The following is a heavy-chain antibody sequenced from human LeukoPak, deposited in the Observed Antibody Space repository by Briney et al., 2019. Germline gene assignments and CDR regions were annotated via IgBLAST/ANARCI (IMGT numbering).Heavy chain of an antibody. J-gene: IGHJ4*02. V-gene: IGHV3-7*01. Sequence: GASVKVSCKASGYTFSSYWMSWVRQAPGKGLEWVANIKQDGSEKYYVDSVKGRFTISRDNAKNSLYLQMNSLRAEDTAVYYCASTLDRGYSNSPFDYWGQGTLVTVSS. D-gene: IGHD5-18*01. CDR2: IKQDGSEK. CDR1: GYTFSSYW. CDR3: ASTLDRGYSNSPFDY.